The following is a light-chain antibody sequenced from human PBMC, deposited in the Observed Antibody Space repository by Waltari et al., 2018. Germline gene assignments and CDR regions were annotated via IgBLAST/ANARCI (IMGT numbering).Light chain of an antibody. J-gene: IGKJ1*01. CDR2: DAY. CDR3: LQYNHWPPWT. Sequence: EIEMTQSPATLSVSSGERATLSCRASQRVGSKLAWYQQKPGQAPRLLIYDAYTRATGIPARFTGSGSGTEFTLTISSLQSEDFAVYHCLQYNHWPPWTFGQGTKVEIK. CDR1: QRVGSK. V-gene: IGKV3-15*01.